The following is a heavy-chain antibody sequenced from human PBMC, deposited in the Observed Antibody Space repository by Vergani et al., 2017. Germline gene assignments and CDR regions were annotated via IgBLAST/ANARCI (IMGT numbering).Heavy chain of an antibody. CDR2: ISYDGSNK. Sequence: VQLLESGGGLVQPGRSLRLSCAASGFTFSSYAMHWVRQAPGKGLEWVAVISYDGSNKYYADSVKGRFTISRDNSKNTLYLQMNSLRAEDTALYYCAKGGEAIAAAGTRGYFDYWGQGTLVTVSS. CDR3: AKGGEAIAAAGTRGYFDY. CDR1: GFTFSSYA. D-gene: IGHD6-13*01. V-gene: IGHV3-30-3*01. J-gene: IGHJ4*02.